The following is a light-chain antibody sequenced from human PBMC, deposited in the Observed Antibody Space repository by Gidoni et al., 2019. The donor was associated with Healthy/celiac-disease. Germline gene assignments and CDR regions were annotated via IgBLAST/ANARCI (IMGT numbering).Light chain of an antibody. J-gene: IGKJ1*01. CDR2: DAS. Sequence: IVFTQSPATLSLSPGERATLSCRASQSVSSYLAWYQQKPGQAPRLLIYDASNRATGIPARFSGSGSGKDFTLTISSLEPEVFAGYVCQQRSNWPVTFGQGTKVEIK. CDR1: QSVSSY. CDR3: QQRSNWPVT. V-gene: IGKV3-11*01.